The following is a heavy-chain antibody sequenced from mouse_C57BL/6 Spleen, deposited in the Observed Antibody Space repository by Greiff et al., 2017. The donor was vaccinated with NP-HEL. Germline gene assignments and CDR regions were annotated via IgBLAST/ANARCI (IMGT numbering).Heavy chain of an antibody. Sequence: EVHLVESGPGMVKPSQSLSLTCTVTGYSITSGYDWHWIRHFPGNKLEWMGYISYSGSTNYNPSLKSRISITHDTSKNHFFLKLNSVTTEDTATYYCARGGYGSSWYFDVWGTGTTVTVSS. D-gene: IGHD1-1*01. CDR1: GYSITSGYD. CDR2: ISYSGST. CDR3: ARGGYGSSWYFDV. J-gene: IGHJ1*03. V-gene: IGHV3-1*01.